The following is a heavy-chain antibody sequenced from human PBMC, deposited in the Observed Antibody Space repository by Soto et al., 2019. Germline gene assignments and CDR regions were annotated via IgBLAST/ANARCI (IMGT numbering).Heavy chain of an antibody. CDR1: GFTFSSYA. CDR2: ISYDGSNK. V-gene: IGHV3-30-3*01. J-gene: IGHJ4*02. Sequence: GGSLRLSCAASGFTFSSYAMHWVRQAPGKGLEWVAVISYDGSNKYYADSVKGRFTISRDNSKNTLYLQMNSLRAEDTAVYYCAREIYDILTVGFPGPHYWGQGTLVTVSS. CDR3: AREIYDILTVGFPGPHY. D-gene: IGHD3-9*01.